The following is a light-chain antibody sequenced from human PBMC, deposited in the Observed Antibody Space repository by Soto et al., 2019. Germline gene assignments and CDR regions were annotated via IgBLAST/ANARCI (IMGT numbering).Light chain of an antibody. Sequence: ELVLTQFPGTLSLSPGERATLSCRASQSVSSSYLAWYQQKPGQAPRLLIYGASSRATGIPDRFSGSGSGTDFPLTISRLEPEDFAVYYCQQYGISPWSFGQGTKVEIK. J-gene: IGKJ1*01. V-gene: IGKV3-20*01. CDR1: QSVSSSY. CDR3: QQYGISPWS. CDR2: GAS.